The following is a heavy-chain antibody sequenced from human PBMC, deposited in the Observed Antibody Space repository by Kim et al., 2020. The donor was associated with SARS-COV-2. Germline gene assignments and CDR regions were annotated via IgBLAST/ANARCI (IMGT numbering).Heavy chain of an antibody. J-gene: IGHJ4*02. CDR1: GFTFTDNY. Sequence: ASVKVSCKASGFTFTDNYMHWVRQAPGQGLEWMGLINPTNGNTKYAQKFQGRITMTGATSTNTIYLELNSLKSDDSALYYCTRMASSGSFEYWGQGTLVTVSS. V-gene: IGHV1-2*02. D-gene: IGHD5-12*01. CDR2: INPTNGNT. CDR3: TRMASSGSFEY.